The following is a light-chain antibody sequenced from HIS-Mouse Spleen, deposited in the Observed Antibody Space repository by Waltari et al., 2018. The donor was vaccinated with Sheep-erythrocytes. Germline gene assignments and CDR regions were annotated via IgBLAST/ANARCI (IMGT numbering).Light chain of an antibody. CDR2: QDS. Sequence: SYELTQPPSVSVSPGQTASITCSGAKLGDKYACWYQQKTGQSPVLVIYQDSKRPSGIPERFSGSNSGNTATLTISGTQAMDEADYYCQAWDSSTAWVFGGGTKLTVL. CDR3: QAWDSSTAWV. V-gene: IGLV3-1*01. CDR1: KLGDKY. J-gene: IGLJ3*02.